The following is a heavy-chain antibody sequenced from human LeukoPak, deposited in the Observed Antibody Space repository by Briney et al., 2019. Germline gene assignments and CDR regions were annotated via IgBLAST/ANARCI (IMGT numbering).Heavy chain of an antibody. CDR2: FYYSGST. V-gene: IGHV4-31*03. CDR3: ARRCVSWFDP. CDR1: GGSISSGGYY. Sequence: SETLSLTCTVSGGSISSGGYYWSWIRQHPGKGLEWIGYFYYSGSTYYNPSLKSRATISVDTYKNQFSLKLGSVTAADTAVYYCARRCVSWFDPWGQGTLVTVSS. J-gene: IGHJ5*02. D-gene: IGHD1-14*01.